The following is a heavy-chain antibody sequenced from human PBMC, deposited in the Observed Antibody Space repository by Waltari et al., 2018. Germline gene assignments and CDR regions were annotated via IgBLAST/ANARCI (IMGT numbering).Heavy chain of an antibody. CDR2: FDPEDGEG. V-gene: IGHV1-24*01. D-gene: IGHD4-17*01. CDR3: ATGGDYDEYALHYFRGLDV. J-gene: IGHJ6*02. CDR1: GNSITESP. Sequence: QVQLVQSEAEVMKPGASVKVSCKVSGNSITESPMHWVRQAPGKGLEWMGSFDPEDGEGTYAQGVLDRVTMTEDRSTNTAYIELSSLRLEDTAVYYCATGGDYDEYALHYFRGLDVWGQGTTVIVAS.